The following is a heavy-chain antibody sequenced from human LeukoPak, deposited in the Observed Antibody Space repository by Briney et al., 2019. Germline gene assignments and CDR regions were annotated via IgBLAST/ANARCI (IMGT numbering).Heavy chain of an antibody. V-gene: IGHV4-34*01. CDR2: INHSGST. Sequence: LETLSLTCAVYGGSFSGYYWSWIRQPPGKGLEWIGEINHSGSTNYNPSLKSRVTISVDTSKNQFSLKLSSVTAADTAVYYCARERTTVAARIFDYWGQGTLVTVSS. D-gene: IGHD6-6*01. CDR1: GGSFSGYY. J-gene: IGHJ4*02. CDR3: ARERTTVAARIFDY.